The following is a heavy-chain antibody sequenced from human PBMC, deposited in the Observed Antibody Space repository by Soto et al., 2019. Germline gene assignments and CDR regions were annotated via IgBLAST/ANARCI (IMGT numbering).Heavy chain of an antibody. Sequence: ASVKVSCKASGGTFSSYAISWVRQAPGQGLEWMGGIIPIFGTANYAQKFQGRVTITADESTSTAYMELSSLRSEDTAVYYCARGVGDGYNFPFDYWGQGTLVTVSS. J-gene: IGHJ4*02. CDR2: IIPIFGTA. D-gene: IGHD5-12*01. V-gene: IGHV1-69*13. CDR3: ARGVGDGYNFPFDY. CDR1: GGTFSSYA.